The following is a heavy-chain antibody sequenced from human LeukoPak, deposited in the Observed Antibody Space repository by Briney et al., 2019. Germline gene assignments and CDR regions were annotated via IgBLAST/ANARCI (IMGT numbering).Heavy chain of an antibody. CDR3: ARDQTGDY. CDR2: INHSGST. CDR1: GGSFSGYY. V-gene: IGHV4-34*01. J-gene: IGHJ4*02. Sequence: SETLSLTCAVYGGSFSGYYWSWIRQPPGKGLEWIGEINHSGSTNYNPSLKSRVTISVDTSKNQFSLKLSSVTAADTAVYYCARDQTGDYWGQGTLVTVSS.